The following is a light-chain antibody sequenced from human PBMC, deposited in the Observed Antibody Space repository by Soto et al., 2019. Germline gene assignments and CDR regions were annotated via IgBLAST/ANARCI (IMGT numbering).Light chain of an antibody. Sequence: EIVMTQSPATLSVSPLEIATLSFMASQSVGSSLAWYQQRPGQAPRLLIYGASTRATGIPARFSGSGSGTEFTLTISSLQSEDFAVYYCQQYNKWPPITFGQGTRLEIK. CDR3: QQYNKWPPIT. V-gene: IGKV3-15*01. CDR1: QSVGSS. CDR2: GAS. J-gene: IGKJ5*01.